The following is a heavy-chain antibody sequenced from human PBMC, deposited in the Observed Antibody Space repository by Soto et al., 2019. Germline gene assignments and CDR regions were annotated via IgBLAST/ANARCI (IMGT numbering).Heavy chain of an antibody. CDR2: ISTSGST. V-gene: IGHV4-39*01. CDR3: ARLDGDSGNWFDP. CDR1: GASISDNTYY. Sequence: SETLSLTCTVSGASISDNTYYWGWFRQPPGKGLEWIGSISTSGSTYSNPSLKSRVTISVDTSKNQLSLKLTSVTAADTAVFYCARLDGDSGNWFDPWGQGTLVTVSS. D-gene: IGHD4-17*01. J-gene: IGHJ5*02.